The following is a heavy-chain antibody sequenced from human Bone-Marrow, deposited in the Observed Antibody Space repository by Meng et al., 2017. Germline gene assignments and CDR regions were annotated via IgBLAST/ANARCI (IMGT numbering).Heavy chain of an antibody. D-gene: IGHD6-19*01. Sequence: GGSLRLSCAASGFIFSNYAMHWVRQAPGKGLEWVSLISYDGRYKYYADSVKGRFTISRDNSKKTLYLQMNSLRAEDTAVYFCARGPIPVAGRLDYWGQGTLVTVSS. V-gene: IGHV3-30*04. CDR2: ISYDGRYK. CDR1: GFIFSNYA. CDR3: ARGPIPVAGRLDY. J-gene: IGHJ4*02.